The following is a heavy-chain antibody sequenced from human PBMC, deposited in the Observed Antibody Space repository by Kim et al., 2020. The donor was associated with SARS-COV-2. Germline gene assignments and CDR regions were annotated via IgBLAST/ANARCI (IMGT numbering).Heavy chain of an antibody. Sequence: NYGPSIQGRVTVTRETSTSTVYLDLSGLRSEDTAVYYCAREGFRHRYYCDFWGQGTLVTVSS. V-gene: IGHV1-46*01. J-gene: IGHJ4*02. D-gene: IGHD3-16*01. CDR3: AREGFRHRYYCDF.